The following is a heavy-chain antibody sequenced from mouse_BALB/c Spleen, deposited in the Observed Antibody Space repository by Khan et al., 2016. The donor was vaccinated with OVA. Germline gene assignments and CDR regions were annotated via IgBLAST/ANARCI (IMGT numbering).Heavy chain of an antibody. Sequence: QVRLQQSGPGLVAPSQSLSITCTVSGFSLTSYGVHWVRQPSGKGLVWLGVILAGGSTNYNSALMSRLSISKDNSKRQVFLKMNSLQTDDTAMYYCARLEDIWGQGTTHTVTS. CDR1: GFSLTSYG. CDR2: ILAGGST. V-gene: IGHV2-9*02. D-gene: IGHD1-3*01. CDR3: ARLEDI. J-gene: IGHJ2*01.